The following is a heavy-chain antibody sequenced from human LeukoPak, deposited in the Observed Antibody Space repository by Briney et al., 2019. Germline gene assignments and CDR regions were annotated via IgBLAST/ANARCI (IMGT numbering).Heavy chain of an antibody. CDR1: GYSFTSYW. Sequence: NLGKSLKISCKGSGYSFTSYWIGWVRQMPGKGLEWMGIIYPGDPDTRYGPSFQGQVTISADKSISTAYLQWSSLKASDTAMYYCARPILYYEFDYWGQGTLVTVSS. CDR3: ARPILYYEFDY. V-gene: IGHV5-51*01. J-gene: IGHJ4*02. CDR2: IYPGDPDT. D-gene: IGHD3-22*01.